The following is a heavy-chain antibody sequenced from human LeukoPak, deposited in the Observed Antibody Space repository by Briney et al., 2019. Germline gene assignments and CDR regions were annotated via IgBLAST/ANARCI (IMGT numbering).Heavy chain of an antibody. D-gene: IGHD4-23*01. CDR2: IYYSGST. Sequence: PSETLSLTCTVSGGSISSSSYYWGWIRQPPGKGLEWIGSIYYSGSTYYNPSLKSRVTKSLDTSTNQFSLKLSSVTAADTAVYYCARPTVYGGNAFDIWGQGTMVTVSS. CDR3: ARPTVYGGNAFDI. CDR1: GGSISSSSYY. J-gene: IGHJ3*02. V-gene: IGHV4-39*01.